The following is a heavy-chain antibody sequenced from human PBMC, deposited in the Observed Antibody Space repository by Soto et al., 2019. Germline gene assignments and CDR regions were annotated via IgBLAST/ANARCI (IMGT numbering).Heavy chain of an antibody. J-gene: IGHJ4*02. V-gene: IGHV4-39*01. Sequence: PSETLSLTCTVSGGSISSSSYYWGWIRQPPGKGLEWIGSIYYSGSTYYNPSLKSRVTISVDTSKNQFSLKLSSVTAADTAVYYCARVRDYYDSSGYFDYWGQGTLVTVS. CDR2: IYYSGST. CDR3: ARVRDYYDSSGYFDY. D-gene: IGHD3-22*01. CDR1: GGSISSSSYY.